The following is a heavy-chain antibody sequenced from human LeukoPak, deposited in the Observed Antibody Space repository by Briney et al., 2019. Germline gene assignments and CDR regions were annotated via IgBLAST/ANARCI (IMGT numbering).Heavy chain of an antibody. V-gene: IGHV4-34*01. Sequence: SETLSLTCAVYGGSFSGYYWSWIRQPPGKGLEWIGEINHSGSTNCNPSLKSRVTISVDTSKNQFSLKLSSVTAADTAVYYCAIFYYYYYMDVWGKGTTVTVSS. CDR3: AIFYYYYYMDV. CDR2: INHSGST. J-gene: IGHJ6*03. CDR1: GGSFSGYY.